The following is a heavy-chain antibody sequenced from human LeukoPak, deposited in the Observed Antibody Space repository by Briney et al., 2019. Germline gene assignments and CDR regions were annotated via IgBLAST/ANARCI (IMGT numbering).Heavy chain of an antibody. J-gene: IGHJ4*02. CDR3: ARELYDSSGYRRKEIDY. V-gene: IGHV1-2*06. D-gene: IGHD3-22*01. CDR2: INPNSGGT. CDR1: GYTFTGYY. Sequence: ASVKVSCKASGYTFTGYYMHWVRQAPGQGLEWMGRINPNSGGTNYAQKFQGRVTMTRDTSTSAVYMELSSLRSEDTAVYYCARELYDSSGYRRKEIDYWGQGTLVTVSS.